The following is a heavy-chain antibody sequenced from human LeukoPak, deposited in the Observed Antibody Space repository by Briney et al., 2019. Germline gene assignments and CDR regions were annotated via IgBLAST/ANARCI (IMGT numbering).Heavy chain of an antibody. CDR2: IRYDGNNK. Sequence: PGGSLRLSCGASGFTFSNYGMLWVRQAPGKGLEWVAFIRYDGNNKLYADSMKGRFTISRDNSKNTLYLQMNSLRAEDTAVYYCARARKVAESIRSYYFDYWGQGTLVTVSS. V-gene: IGHV3-30*02. CDR3: ARARKVAESIRSYYFDY. CDR1: GFTFSNYG. D-gene: IGHD2-15*01. J-gene: IGHJ4*02.